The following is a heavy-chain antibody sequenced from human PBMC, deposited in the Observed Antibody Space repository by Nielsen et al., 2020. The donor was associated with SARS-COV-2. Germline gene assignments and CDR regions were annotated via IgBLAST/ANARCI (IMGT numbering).Heavy chain of an antibody. D-gene: IGHD1-7*01. CDR3: ARIQLELRLFYFYYSTDV. CDR2: IFSNDEK. CDR1: GFSLSNARMG. Sequence: SGPTLVKPTETLTLTCTVSGFSLSNARMGVGWIRQPPGRALESLAHIFSNDEKSYSTSLKSRLTISKDTSKSQVVLTMTNIDPVDTATYYCARIQLELRLFYFYYSTDVWGKGTTVTVSS. J-gene: IGHJ6*03. V-gene: IGHV2-26*01.